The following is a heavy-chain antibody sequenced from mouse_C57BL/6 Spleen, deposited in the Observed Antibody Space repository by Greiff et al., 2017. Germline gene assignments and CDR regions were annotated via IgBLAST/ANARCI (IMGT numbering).Heavy chain of an antibody. Sequence: EVKLVESGPGMVKPSQSLSLTCTVTGYSITSGYDWHWIRHFPGNKLEWMGYISYSGSTNYNPSLKSRISITHDTSKNHFFLKLNSVTTEDTATYYCARGSRLYYYFDYWGQGTTLTVSS. J-gene: IGHJ2*01. V-gene: IGHV3-1*01. CDR3: ARGSRLYYYFDY. CDR1: GYSITSGYD. CDR2: ISYSGST. D-gene: IGHD1-1*01.